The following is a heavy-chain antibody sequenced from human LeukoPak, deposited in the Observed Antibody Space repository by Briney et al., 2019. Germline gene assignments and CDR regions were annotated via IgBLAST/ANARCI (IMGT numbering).Heavy chain of an antibody. CDR3: ARAIAVAEPFDY. J-gene: IGHJ4*02. CDR1: GFTFSSYS. V-gene: IGHV3-21*01. D-gene: IGHD6-19*01. CDR2: ISSSSSYI. Sequence: AGGSLRFSCAASGFTFSSYSMNWVRQAPGKGLEWVSSISSSSSYIYYADSVKGRFTISRDNAKNSLYLQMNSLRAEDTAVYYCARAIAVAEPFDYWGQGTLVTVSS.